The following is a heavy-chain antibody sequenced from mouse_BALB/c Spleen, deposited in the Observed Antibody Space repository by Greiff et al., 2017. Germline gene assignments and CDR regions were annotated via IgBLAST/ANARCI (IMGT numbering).Heavy chain of an antibody. J-gene: IGHJ1*01. CDR2: ISSGGSYT. CDR3: ARQGAGNDWYFDV. V-gene: IGHV5-9-3*01. CDR1: GFTFSSYA. D-gene: IGHD3-3*01. Sequence: EVQRVESGGGLVKPGGSLKLSCAASGFTFSSYAMSWVRQTPEKRLEWVATISSGGSYTYYPDSVKGRFTISRDNAKNTLYLQMSSLRSEDTAMYYCARQGAGNDWYFDVWGAGTTVTVSS.